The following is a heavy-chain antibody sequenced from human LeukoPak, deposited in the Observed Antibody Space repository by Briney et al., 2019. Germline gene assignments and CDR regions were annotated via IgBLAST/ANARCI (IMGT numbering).Heavy chain of an antibody. J-gene: IGHJ4*02. CDR3: ARTRPSGYIDY. CDR2: ISSSGSTI. Sequence: GSLRLSCAASGFPFSSYEMNWVRQAPGKGLEWVSYISSSGSTIYYADSVKGRFTISRDNAKNSLYLQMNSLRAEDTAVYYCARTRPSGYIDYWGQGTLVTVSS. D-gene: IGHD3-22*01. V-gene: IGHV3-48*03. CDR1: GFPFSSYE.